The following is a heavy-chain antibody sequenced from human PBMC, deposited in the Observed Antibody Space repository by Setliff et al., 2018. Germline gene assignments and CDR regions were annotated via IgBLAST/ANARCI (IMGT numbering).Heavy chain of an antibody. CDR2: INHSGST. V-gene: IGHV4-34*01. Sequence: SETLSLTCAVYGGSFSDYYWSWIRQSPGKGLEWIGEINHSGSTNYNPSLKTRVTISLDTSKSQFSLRLSSLTAADTAVYYCARHRRDSSGNYFVGLYYFDYWGQGTPVTVSS. CDR3: ARHRRDSSGNYFVGLYYFDY. CDR1: GGSFSDYY. D-gene: IGHD3-22*01. J-gene: IGHJ4*02.